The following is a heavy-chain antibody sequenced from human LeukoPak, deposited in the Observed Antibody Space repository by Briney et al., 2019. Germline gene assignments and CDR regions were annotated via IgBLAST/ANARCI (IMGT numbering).Heavy chain of an antibody. D-gene: IGHD3-10*01. J-gene: IGHJ4*02. CDR2: ISGSGGDT. V-gene: IGHV3-23*01. CDR3: AARKVRGVWFYLEY. CDR1: GFTFSSYA. Sequence: PGGSLRLSCAASGFTFSSYALTWVRQAPGKGLEWVSAISGSGGDTYNADSVRGRFAISTDNSKNTLYLQMNSLRVEDTAVYFCAARKVRGVWFYLEYWGQGTLVTVSS.